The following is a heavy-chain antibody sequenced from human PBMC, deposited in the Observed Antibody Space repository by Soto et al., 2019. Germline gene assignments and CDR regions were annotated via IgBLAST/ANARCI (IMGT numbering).Heavy chain of an antibody. CDR1: GDSITSSPYY. D-gene: IGHD2-15*01. Sequence: QVQLQESGPGLVKPSQTLSVTCTVSGDSITSSPYYWSWVRQLPGRGLEWIGYIYFRGNSYYNPSLKSRVTISLDRSKNPFSLELNSVTAADTAVYYCARSGGSNSWYGVFDFWGQGTLVNFSS. J-gene: IGHJ4*02. V-gene: IGHV4-30-4*01. CDR3: ARSGGSNSWYGVFDF. CDR2: IYFRGNS.